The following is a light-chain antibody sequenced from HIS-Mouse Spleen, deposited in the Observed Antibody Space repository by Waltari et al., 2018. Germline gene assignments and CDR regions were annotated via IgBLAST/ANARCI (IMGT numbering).Light chain of an antibody. J-gene: IGKJ3*01. CDR1: QSVSSN. CDR2: GAS. CDR3: QQYNNWPFT. V-gene: IGKV3-15*01. Sequence: EIVMTQSPATLSVSPGERATLSCRASQSVSSNLAWYQQQPGQAPRLLIYGASTRPTGIPARFSGSGSGTEFTLTISSMQSEDFAVYYCQQYNNWPFTFGPGTKVDIK.